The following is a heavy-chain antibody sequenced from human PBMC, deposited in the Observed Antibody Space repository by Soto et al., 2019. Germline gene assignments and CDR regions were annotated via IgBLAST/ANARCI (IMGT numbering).Heavy chain of an antibody. Sequence: QLQLQESGSGLVKPSQTLSLTCAVSGGSISSGGYSWSWIRQPPGKGLEWIGYIDHGGSTYYNPPLKSRVTISVDRSKNQFSLKLSSVTAADSAVYYCAGVRGPYCGGECYPPTPNWFDPWGQGTLVTVSS. CDR1: GGSISSGGYS. CDR2: IDHGGST. V-gene: IGHV4-30-2*01. J-gene: IGHJ5*02. D-gene: IGHD2-21*01. CDR3: AGVRGPYCGGECYPPTPNWFDP.